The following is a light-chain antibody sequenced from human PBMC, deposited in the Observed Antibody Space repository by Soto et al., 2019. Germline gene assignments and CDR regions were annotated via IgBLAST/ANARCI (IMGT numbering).Light chain of an antibody. V-gene: IGKV1-9*01. CDR2: GAS. Sequence: STKDTVSISVAVGDIETITCRASQGISSYLAWYQQKPGKAPKLLIYGASTLEGGVPFRFSGSGSGTDFTLTISSLQPEDLATDYGQQLKTYPFSFSQRTRLEIK. CDR1: QGISSY. CDR3: QQLKTYPFS. J-gene: IGKJ5*01.